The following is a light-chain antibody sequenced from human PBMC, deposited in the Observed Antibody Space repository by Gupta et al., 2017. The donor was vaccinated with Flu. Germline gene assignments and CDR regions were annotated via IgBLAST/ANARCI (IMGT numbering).Light chain of an antibody. CDR3: QSSDGSLKDVV. Sequence: SDIGAGYDVHCVQQVPGRPPKLIISANTNRPSGVPDRFSGSKSGTSASLAITGLLTEDEAYYYCQSSDGSLKDVVFGGGTKLTVL. V-gene: IGLV1-40*01. J-gene: IGLJ2*01. CDR1: SDIGAGYD. CDR2: ANT.